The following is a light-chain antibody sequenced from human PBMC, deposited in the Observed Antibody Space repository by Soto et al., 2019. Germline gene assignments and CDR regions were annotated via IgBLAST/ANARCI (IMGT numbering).Light chain of an antibody. V-gene: IGKV1-5*03. CDR3: QQYDNYTLT. J-gene: IGKJ4*01. CDR2: KAS. CDR1: QSISSW. Sequence: DIQMTQSPSTRSSSVGDRVTITCRASQSISSWLAWYQQKPGKAPKLLIYKASSLESGVPSRFSGSVSGTEFTITISSLQQDDGSTYYCQQYDNYTLTFGGGTKVDIK.